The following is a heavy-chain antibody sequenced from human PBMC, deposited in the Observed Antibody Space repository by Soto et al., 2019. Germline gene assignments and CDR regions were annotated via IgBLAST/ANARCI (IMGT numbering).Heavy chain of an antibody. V-gene: IGHV4-34*01. CDR1: GGSFSGYY. D-gene: IGHD5-18*01. J-gene: IGHJ6*02. CDR3: ARGRLWFTQQRYYYYYGMDV. CDR2: INHSGST. Sequence: PSETLSLTCAVYGGSFSGYYWSWIRQPPGKGLEWIGEINHSGSTNYNPSLKSRVTISVDTSKNQFSLKLSSVTAADTAVCYCARGRLWFTQQRYYYYYGMDVWGQGTTVTVSS.